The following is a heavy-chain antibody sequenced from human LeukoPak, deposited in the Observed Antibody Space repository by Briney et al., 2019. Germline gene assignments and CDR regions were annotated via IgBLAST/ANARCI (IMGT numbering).Heavy chain of an antibody. CDR2: SRRKANSYTT. V-gene: IGHV3-72*01. CDR1: EFSFSDYH. CDR3: ARVAVAGGGYFDY. Sequence: GGSLRLSCAASEFSFSDYHMDWVRQAPGKGLEWVGRSRRKANSYTTEYAASVKGRFSISRDDSKNSVYSQMNSLKTEDTAVYYCARVAVAGGGYFDYWGQGTLVTVSS. J-gene: IGHJ4*02. D-gene: IGHD6-19*01.